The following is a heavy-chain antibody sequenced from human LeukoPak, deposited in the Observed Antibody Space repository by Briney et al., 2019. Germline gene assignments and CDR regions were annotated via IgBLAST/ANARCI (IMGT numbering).Heavy chain of an antibody. CDR3: ARGHYYDFSWGAFDI. Sequence: GGSLRLSCAASGFTFSSYWMSWVRQAPGKGLEWVANIKQDGSEKYYVDSAKGRFTLSRDNAKNSLYLQMNSLRAEDTAVYYCARGHYYDFSWGAFDIWGQGTMVTVSS. CDR2: IKQDGSEK. CDR1: GFTFSSYW. J-gene: IGHJ3*02. V-gene: IGHV3-7*01. D-gene: IGHD3-3*01.